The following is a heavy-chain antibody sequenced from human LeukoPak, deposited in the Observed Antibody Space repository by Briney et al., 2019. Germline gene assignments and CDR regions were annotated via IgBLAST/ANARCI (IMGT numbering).Heavy chain of an antibody. CDR2: ISGNT. Sequence: SETLSLTCTVSGASITSGSYYWGWLRQPAGRGLEGIGRISGNTNYNPSLRSRVTISVDTSKNQFSLKLTSVTAADTAVYYCARDYNWNYVAMDVWGQGTTVTVSS. J-gene: IGHJ6*02. CDR3: ARDYNWNYVAMDV. CDR1: GASITSGSYY. D-gene: IGHD1-7*01. V-gene: IGHV4-61*02.